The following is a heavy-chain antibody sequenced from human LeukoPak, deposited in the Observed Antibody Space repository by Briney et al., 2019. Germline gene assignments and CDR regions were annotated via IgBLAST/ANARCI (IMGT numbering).Heavy chain of an antibody. CDR1: GYTFTGYY. J-gene: IGHJ5*02. CDR3: ARDRGYQLLGNWFDP. Sequence: ASVTVSCKASGYTFTGYYMHWVRQAPGQGLEWMGWINPNSGGTNYAQKFQGRVTMTRDTSISTAYMELSRLRSDDTAVYYCARDRGYQLLGNWFDPWGQGTLVTVSS. D-gene: IGHD2-2*01. CDR2: INPNSGGT. V-gene: IGHV1-2*02.